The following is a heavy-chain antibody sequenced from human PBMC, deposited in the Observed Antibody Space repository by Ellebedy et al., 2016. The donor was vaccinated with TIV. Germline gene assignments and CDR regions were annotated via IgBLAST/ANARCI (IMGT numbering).Heavy chain of an antibody. CDR3: AKGLYSGYSNYLDY. Sequence: ASVKVSCKTSGYTFSSYGISWVRQAPGQGLEWMGWISVYNGDTYYAQKFQSRVTMTIDTSTSTAYMELRSLTSEDTAVFYCAKGLYSGYSNYLDYWGQGTLVTVSS. J-gene: IGHJ4*02. V-gene: IGHV1-18*04. D-gene: IGHD5-12*01. CDR2: ISVYNGDT. CDR1: GYTFSSYG.